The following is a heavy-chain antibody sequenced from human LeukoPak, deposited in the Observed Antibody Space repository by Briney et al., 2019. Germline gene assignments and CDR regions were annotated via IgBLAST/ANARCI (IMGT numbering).Heavy chain of an antibody. CDR1: GGSFSGYY. CDR3: ARDRPITIFGVVTLDAFDI. D-gene: IGHD3-3*01. J-gene: IGHJ3*02. Sequence: PSETLSLTCAVYGGSFSGYYWSWIRQPPGKGLEWIGYIHYSGSTNYNPSLKSRVTISVDTSKNQFSLKLSSVTAADTAVYYCARDRPITIFGVVTLDAFDIWGQGTMVTVSS. V-gene: IGHV4-59*01. CDR2: IHYSGST.